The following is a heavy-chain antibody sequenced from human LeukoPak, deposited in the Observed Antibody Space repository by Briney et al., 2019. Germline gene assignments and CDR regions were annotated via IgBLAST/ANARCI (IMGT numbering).Heavy chain of an antibody. CDR3: ARDHGALLPPFDY. CDR1: GFTFSSYG. CDR2: ISYDGSNK. J-gene: IGHJ4*02. V-gene: IGHV3-30*03. Sequence: GRSLRLSCAASGFTFSSYGMHWVRQAPGKGLEWVAVISYDGSNKYYADSVKGRFTISRDNSKNTLYLQMNSLRAEDTAVYYCARDHGALLPPFDYWGQGTLVTVSS. D-gene: IGHD3-10*01.